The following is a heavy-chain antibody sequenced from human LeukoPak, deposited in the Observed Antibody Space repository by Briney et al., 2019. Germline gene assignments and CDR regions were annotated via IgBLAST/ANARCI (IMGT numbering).Heavy chain of an antibody. J-gene: IGHJ5*02. CDR3: ARGDCSVSGCHGGNWFDP. CDR1: GYIFTGYY. Sequence: ASVKVSCKASGYIFTGYYIRWVRQAPGQGLEWMGWINPNSGGTKYAQNFQGRVTMTRDTSSSTAHMELSRLRSDDTAVYYCARGDCSVSGCHGGNWFDPWGQGTLVTVSS. V-gene: IGHV1-2*02. CDR2: INPNSGGT. D-gene: IGHD2-15*01.